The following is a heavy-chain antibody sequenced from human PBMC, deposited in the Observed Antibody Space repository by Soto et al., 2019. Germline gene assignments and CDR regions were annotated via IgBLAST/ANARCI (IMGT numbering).Heavy chain of an antibody. Sequence: SVKVAGEASLYTFTVYYIQGVRQAPGQWLEFMGWINPNSGGTNYAQKFQGRVTMTRDTSISTAYMELSRLRSDDTAVYYCARDLGYYYDSSGVNWFDPWGQGTLVTVSS. CDR2: INPNSGGT. V-gene: IGHV1-2*02. CDR3: ARDLGYYYDSSGVNWFDP. D-gene: IGHD3-22*01. CDR1: LYTFTVYY. J-gene: IGHJ5*02.